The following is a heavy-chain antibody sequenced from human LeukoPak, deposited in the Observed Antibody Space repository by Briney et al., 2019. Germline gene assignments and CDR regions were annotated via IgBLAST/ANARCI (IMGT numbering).Heavy chain of an antibody. CDR3: ARSSHDPYCGGDCYSRWFDP. D-gene: IGHD2-21*01. J-gene: IGHJ5*02. CDR2: IYYSGST. V-gene: IGHV4-39*01. Sequence: SETLSLTCTVSGGSISSSSYYWRWIRQPPGKGLEWIRSIYYSGSTYYNPSLKSRVTISVDTSKNQFSLKLSSVPAADTAVYYCARSSHDPYCGGDCYSRWFDPWGQGTLVTVSS. CDR1: GGSISSSSYY.